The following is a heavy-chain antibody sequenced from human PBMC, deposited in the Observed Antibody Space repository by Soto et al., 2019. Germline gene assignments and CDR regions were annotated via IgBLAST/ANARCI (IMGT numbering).Heavy chain of an antibody. Sequence: PSETLSLTCTVSGCSISSSSYYWAWIRQSPGKGLEWIGSVYYNGFTYYNPSLKSRVTISVDTSKNQFSLKLTSVTAADTAVYYCARMGDFWSGPGELDPWGQGTLVTVSS. J-gene: IGHJ5*02. CDR1: GCSISSSSYY. CDR3: ARMGDFWSGPGELDP. CDR2: VYYNGFT. V-gene: IGHV4-39*01. D-gene: IGHD3-3*01.